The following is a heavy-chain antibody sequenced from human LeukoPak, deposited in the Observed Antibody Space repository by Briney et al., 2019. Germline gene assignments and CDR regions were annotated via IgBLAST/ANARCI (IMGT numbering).Heavy chain of an antibody. J-gene: IGHJ4*02. D-gene: IGHD6-13*01. CDR2: ISYDGSNK. CDR3: ARGAAASYLFDY. CDR1: GITFSSYA. V-gene: IGHV3-30-3*01. Sequence: GGSLRLSCAASGITFSSYAMHWVRQAPGKGLEWVAVISYDGSNKYYADSVKGRFTISRDNSKNTLYLQMNSLRAEDTAVYYCARGAAASYLFDYWGQGTLVTVSS.